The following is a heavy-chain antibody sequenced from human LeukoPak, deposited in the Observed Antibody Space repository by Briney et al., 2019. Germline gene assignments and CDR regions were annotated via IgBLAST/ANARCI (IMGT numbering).Heavy chain of an antibody. CDR2: INPHGGGT. D-gene: IGHD3-9*01. V-gene: IGHV1-2*02. Sequence: AASVKVSCKASGYTFTGYYLHWVRQAPGQGLEWMGWINPHGGGTIYAQKFQGRVTMTTDTSISTAYMELSRLTSDDTAVYYCARDPGDGDDILTGYYPTLSHWFDPWGLGTLVTVSS. J-gene: IGHJ5*02. CDR3: ARDPGDGDDILTGYYPTLSHWFDP. CDR1: GYTFTGYY.